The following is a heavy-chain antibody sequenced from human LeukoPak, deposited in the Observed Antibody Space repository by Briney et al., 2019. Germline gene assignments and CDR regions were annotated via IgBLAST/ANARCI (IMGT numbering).Heavy chain of an antibody. J-gene: IGHJ4*02. CDR2: ISWDGGST. CDR1: GFTFDDYT. Sequence: PGGSLRLSCAASGFTFDDYTMHWVRQAPGKGLEWVSLISWDGGSTYYADSVKGRFTISRDNAKNSLYLQMNSLRAEDTAVYYCVRLRYFDWLPPTDYWGQGTLVTVSS. CDR3: VRLRYFDWLPPTDY. D-gene: IGHD3-9*01. V-gene: IGHV3-43*01.